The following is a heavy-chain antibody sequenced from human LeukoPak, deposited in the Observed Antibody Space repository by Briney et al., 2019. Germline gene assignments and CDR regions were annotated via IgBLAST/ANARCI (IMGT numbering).Heavy chain of an antibody. CDR1: GYTHTSYA. CDR2: INTNTGNP. V-gene: IGHV7-4-1*02. D-gene: IGHD3-3*01. Sequence: GASVKVSCKASGYTHTSYAMNWVRQAPGQGLEWMGWINTNTGNPTYVQGFTGRFVFSLDTSVSTAYLQISSLKTEDTAVYYCARVSRSRGEWLFDYWGQGTLVSVSS. CDR3: ARVSRSRGEWLFDY. J-gene: IGHJ4*02.